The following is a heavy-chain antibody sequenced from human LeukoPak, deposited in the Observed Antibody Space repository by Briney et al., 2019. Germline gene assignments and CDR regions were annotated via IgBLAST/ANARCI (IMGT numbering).Heavy chain of an antibody. CDR1: GGSFSGYY. Sequence: SQTLSLTCAVYGGSFSGYYWSWIRQPPGKGLEWIGEINHSGSTNYNPSLKSRVTISVDTSKNQFSLKLSSVTAADTAVYYCASGRYDFWSGPSYFDYWGQGTLVTVSS. J-gene: IGHJ4*02. D-gene: IGHD3-3*01. V-gene: IGHV4-34*01. CDR2: INHSGST. CDR3: ASGRYDFWSGPSYFDY.